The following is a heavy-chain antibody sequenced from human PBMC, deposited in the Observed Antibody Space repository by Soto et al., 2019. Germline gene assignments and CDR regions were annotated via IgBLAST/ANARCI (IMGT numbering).Heavy chain of an antibody. D-gene: IGHD6-19*01. CDR1: GVSISAYY. Sequence: SETLSLTCTVSGVSISAYYWNWVRQPPGKGLEWIGNIYYTGSTNYNPSLKSRVTLSVDTSKNQFSLKLSSVTAADTAVYYCARPSVAGSWGPFDYWGRGTLVTVSS. CDR3: ARPSVAGSWGPFDY. V-gene: IGHV4-59*01. J-gene: IGHJ4*02. CDR2: IYYTGST.